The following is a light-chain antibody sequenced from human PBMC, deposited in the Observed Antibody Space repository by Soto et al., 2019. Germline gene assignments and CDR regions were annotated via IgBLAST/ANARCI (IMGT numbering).Light chain of an antibody. V-gene: IGKV3-15*01. CDR1: QSVSSK. J-gene: IGKJ2*01. CDR3: QQSYTTPLYS. CDR2: GAS. Sequence: EIVMTQSPATLYLSPGERATLSCRASQSVSSKLAWYQQKPGQAPRLLIYGASTRATGIPARFSGSGSGTEFTLTISSMQSADFATYFCQQSYTTPLYSFCQGTKVDIK.